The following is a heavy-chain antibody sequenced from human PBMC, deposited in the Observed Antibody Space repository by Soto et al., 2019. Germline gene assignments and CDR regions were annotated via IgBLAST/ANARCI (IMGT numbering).Heavy chain of an antibody. V-gene: IGHV1-69*13. CDR1: GGTFSSYA. CDR2: IIPIFGTA. Sequence: SVKVSCKASGGTFSSYAISWVRQAPGQGLEWMGGIIPIFGTANYAQKFQGRATITADESTSTAYMELSSLRSEDTAVYYCARPLGYYDSSGYHLGYWGQGTLVTVSS. D-gene: IGHD3-22*01. CDR3: ARPLGYYDSSGYHLGY. J-gene: IGHJ4*02.